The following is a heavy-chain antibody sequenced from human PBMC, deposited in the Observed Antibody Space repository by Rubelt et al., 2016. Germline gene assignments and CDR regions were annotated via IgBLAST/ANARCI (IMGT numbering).Heavy chain of an antibody. V-gene: IGHV4-38-2*02. J-gene: IGHJ4*02. CDR1: GYSISSGYY. D-gene: IGHD6-13*01. Sequence: QVQLQESGPGLVKPSETLSLTCSVSGYSISSGYYWGWFRQSPGKGLEWIVSTYHSDITYYKPSLKSRVTISLEKSKNHFSRKMTAVTAADTDVYYCAKDPTPGSSWSYCDYWGQGTLVTVSS. CDR2: TYHSDIT. CDR3: AKDPTPGSSWSYCDY.